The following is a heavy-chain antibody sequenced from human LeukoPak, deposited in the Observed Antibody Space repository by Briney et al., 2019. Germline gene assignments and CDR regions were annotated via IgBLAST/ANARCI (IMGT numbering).Heavy chain of an antibody. Sequence: SVKVSCKASGGTFSSYAISWVRQAPGQGLEWMGGIIPIFGTANYAQKFQGRVTITTDESTSTAYMELSSLRSEDTAVYYCARSELVPIFYYYYYYKDVWGKGTTVTVSS. CDR2: IIPIFGTA. CDR1: GGTFSSYA. J-gene: IGHJ6*03. V-gene: IGHV1-69*05. CDR3: ARSELVPIFYYYYYYKDV. D-gene: IGHD6-13*01.